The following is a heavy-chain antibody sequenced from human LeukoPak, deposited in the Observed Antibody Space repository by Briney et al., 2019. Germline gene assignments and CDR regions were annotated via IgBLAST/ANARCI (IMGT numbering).Heavy chain of an antibody. J-gene: IGHJ6*02. Sequence: PSETLSLTCTVSGGSISSYYWSWIRQPPGKGLEWIGYIYYSGDTNYNPSLKNRVTISVDTSKNQFSLKLTSVTAADTAVYYCARSKALYGSGTYYGPLHYYGMDVWGQGTTVTVSS. CDR1: GGSISSYY. D-gene: IGHD3-10*01. CDR3: ARSKALYGSGTYYGPLHYYGMDV. CDR2: IYYSGDT. V-gene: IGHV4-59*01.